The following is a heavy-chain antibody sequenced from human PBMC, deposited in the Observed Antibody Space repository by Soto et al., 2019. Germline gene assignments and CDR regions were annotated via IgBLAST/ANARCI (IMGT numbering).Heavy chain of an antibody. J-gene: IGHJ6*02. CDR1: GGSFSGYY. CDR3: ARELGTVTSGRVHYYYGMDV. CDR2: INHSGST. Sequence: SETLSLTCAVYGGSFSGYYWSWIRQPPGKGLEWIGEINHSGSTNYNPSLKSRVTISVDTSKNQFSLKLSSVIAADTAVYYCARELGTVTSGRVHYYYGMDVWGQGTTVTVSS. V-gene: IGHV4-34*01. D-gene: IGHD4-4*01.